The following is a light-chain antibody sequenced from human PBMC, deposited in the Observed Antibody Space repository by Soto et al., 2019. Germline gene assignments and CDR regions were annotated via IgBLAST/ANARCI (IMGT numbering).Light chain of an antibody. CDR3: QQYNNWPPAT. Sequence: SQSPGTLSLSPGERATLSCRASQSVSSSFLAWYQQKPGQAPRLLIYGASTRATGIPARFSGSGSGTEFTLTISSLQSEDFAVYYCQQYNNWPPATFGQGTRLEIK. CDR2: GAS. V-gene: IGKV3-15*01. CDR1: QSVSSS. J-gene: IGKJ5*01.